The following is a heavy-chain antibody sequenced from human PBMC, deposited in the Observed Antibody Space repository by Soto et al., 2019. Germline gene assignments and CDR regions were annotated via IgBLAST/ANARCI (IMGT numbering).Heavy chain of an antibody. D-gene: IGHD1-26*01. CDR1: GFTFSSYA. CDR2: ISYDGSNK. J-gene: IGHJ6*02. CDR3: AREYSGSYSDHGLKHYYYYYGMDV. V-gene: IGHV3-30-3*01. Sequence: GESLKISCAASGFTFSSYAMHWVRQAPGKGLEWVAVISYDGSNKYYADSVKGRFTISRDNSKNTLYLQMNSLRAEDTAVYYCAREYSGSYSDHGLKHYYYYYGMDVWGQGTTVTVSS.